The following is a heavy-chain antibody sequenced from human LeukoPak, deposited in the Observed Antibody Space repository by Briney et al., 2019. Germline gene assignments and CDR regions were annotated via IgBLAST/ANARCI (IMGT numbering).Heavy chain of an antibody. V-gene: IGHV3-30-3*01. CDR2: ISYDGSNK. CDR3: ASRYGAY. Sequence: GGSLRLSCAASGFTFSSYAMHWVRQAPGKGLEWVAVISYDGSNKYYADSVKGRFTISRDNSKNTLYLQMNSLRAEDTAVYYCASRYGAYWGQGTLVTVSS. D-gene: IGHD3-10*01. CDR1: GFTFSSYA. J-gene: IGHJ4*02.